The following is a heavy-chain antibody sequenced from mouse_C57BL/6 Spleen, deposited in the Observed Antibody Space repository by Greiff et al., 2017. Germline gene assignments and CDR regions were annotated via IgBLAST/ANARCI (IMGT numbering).Heavy chain of an antibody. CDR2: ISNGGGST. CDR1: GFTFSDYY. CDR3: ARRGYGSSYVYIDY. V-gene: IGHV5-12*01. D-gene: IGHD1-1*01. Sequence: EVQLLESGGGLVQPGGSLKLSCAAPGFTFSDYYMYWVRQPPKKRPEWVAFISNGGGSTYSPDTVKGRFTISRDNAKNTLYLQMSRLKSEDRAMYYGARRGYGSSYVYIDYWGQGTTLTVAS. J-gene: IGHJ2*01.